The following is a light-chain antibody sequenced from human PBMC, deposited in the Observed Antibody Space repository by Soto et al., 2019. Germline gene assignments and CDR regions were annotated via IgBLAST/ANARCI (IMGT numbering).Light chain of an antibody. CDR2: SND. CDR1: GSNIGSHT. Sequence: QSVLTQPPSASGTPGQRVTISCSGSGSNIGSHTVSWYQQLPGTAPNLLIYSNDQRPSGVPDRFSGSKSGSTASLTISGLQAEDEADYYCSSYTGSNTWVFGGGTKLTVL. J-gene: IGLJ3*02. V-gene: IGLV1-44*01. CDR3: SSYTGSNTWV.